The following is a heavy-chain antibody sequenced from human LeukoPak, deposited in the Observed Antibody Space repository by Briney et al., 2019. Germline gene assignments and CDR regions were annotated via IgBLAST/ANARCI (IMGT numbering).Heavy chain of an antibody. Sequence: PSGTLSLTCAVSGGSISSSNWWSWVRQPPGKGLEWIGEIYHSGSTNYNPSLKSRVTISVDKSKNQFSLKLSSVTAADTAVYYCARVSPDSSSWYGDWFDPWGQGTLVTVSS. CDR1: GGSISSSNW. D-gene: IGHD6-13*01. V-gene: IGHV4-4*02. CDR2: IYHSGST. CDR3: ARVSPDSSSWYGDWFDP. J-gene: IGHJ5*02.